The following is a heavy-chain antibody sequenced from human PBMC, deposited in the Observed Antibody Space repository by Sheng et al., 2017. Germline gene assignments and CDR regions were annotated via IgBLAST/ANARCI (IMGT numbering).Heavy chain of an antibody. D-gene: IGHD1-26*01. CDR2: ISGSGAST. J-gene: IGHJ4*02. V-gene: IGHV3-23*04. CDR3: ASPGIVGVTTPFFDY. Sequence: EVQLVESGGGLVQPGGSLRLSCAASGFTFSSYAMSWVRQAPGKGLEWVSAISGSGASTYYADSVKGQFTISRDNTKNTLYLQMNNPRAEDTAVYYCASPGIVGVTTPFFDYWGQGTLVTVSS. CDR1: GFTFSSYA.